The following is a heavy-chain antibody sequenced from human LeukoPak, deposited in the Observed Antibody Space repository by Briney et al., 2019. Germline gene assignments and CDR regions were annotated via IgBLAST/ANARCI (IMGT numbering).Heavy chain of an antibody. CDR2: IKSKTDGGTT. J-gene: IGHJ4*02. CDR3: TTGVVMSYFDY. V-gene: IGHV3-15*01. CDR1: GFTFSNAW. Sequence: GGSLRLSCAASGFTFSNAWMSWVRQAPGKGLEWVGRIKSKTDGGTTDYAAPVKGRFTISRDDSKNTLYLQMNSLKTEDTAVYYRTTGVVMSYFDYWGQGTLVTVSS. D-gene: IGHD3-3*01.